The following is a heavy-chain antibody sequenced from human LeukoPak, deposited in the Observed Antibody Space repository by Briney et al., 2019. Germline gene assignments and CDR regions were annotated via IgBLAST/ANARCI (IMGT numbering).Heavy chain of an antibody. CDR1: GFTVSSNY. D-gene: IGHD1-26*01. J-gene: IGHJ4*02. Sequence: GGSLRLSCAASGFTVSSNYMSWVRQAPGKGLVWVSRINSDGSTTSYADSVKGRFTISRDNAKNTLYLQMNSLRAEDTAVYYCARVAVGAWYWGQGTLVTVSS. CDR2: INSDGSTT. CDR3: ARVAVGAWY. V-gene: IGHV3-74*01.